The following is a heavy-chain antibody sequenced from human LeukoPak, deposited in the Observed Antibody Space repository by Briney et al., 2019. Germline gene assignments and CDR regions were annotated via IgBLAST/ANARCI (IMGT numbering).Heavy chain of an antibody. J-gene: IGHJ4*02. CDR3: ARDAYDILTSYYSPDDY. V-gene: IGHV4-34*01. D-gene: IGHD3-9*01. CDR1: GGSFSGYY. CDR2: INHSGST. Sequence: SETLSLTCAVYGGSFSGYYWSWIRQPPGKGLEWIGEINHSGSTNYNPSLKSRVTISVDTSKNQFSLKLSSVTAADTAVYYCARDAYDILTSYYSPDDYWGQGTLVTVSS.